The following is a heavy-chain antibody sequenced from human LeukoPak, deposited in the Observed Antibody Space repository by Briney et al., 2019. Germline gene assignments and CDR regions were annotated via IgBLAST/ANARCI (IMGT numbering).Heavy chain of an antibody. CDR3: ARDGSTRATPLAFDI. Sequence: GASVRVSCKASGYTFTGSGISWVRPAPGQGLEWVGWISPNSGNTNYTQKFKGRVSMTTDSFTSTAYMDLRSLRAGDTAVYYCARDGSTRATPLAFDIWGQGTLVTVSS. J-gene: IGHJ3*02. CDR2: ISPNSGNT. D-gene: IGHD1-26*01. CDR1: GYTFTGSG. V-gene: IGHV1-18*01.